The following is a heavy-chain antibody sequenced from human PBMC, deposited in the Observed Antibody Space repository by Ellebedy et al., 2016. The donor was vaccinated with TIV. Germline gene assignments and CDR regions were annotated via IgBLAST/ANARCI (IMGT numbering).Heavy chain of an antibody. J-gene: IGHJ4*02. V-gene: IGHV1-18*01. CDR1: GYTFTRYG. D-gene: IGHD3-22*01. Sequence: AASVKVSCKASGYTFTRYGITWVRQDPGQGLEWMGWISAYNGNTNYAQKLQGRVTMTTDTSTNTAYMELRSLRSDDTAVYYCARDEGGEGSMIVVVHFDYWGQGTLVTVSS. CDR3: ARDEGGEGSMIVVVHFDY. CDR2: ISAYNGNT.